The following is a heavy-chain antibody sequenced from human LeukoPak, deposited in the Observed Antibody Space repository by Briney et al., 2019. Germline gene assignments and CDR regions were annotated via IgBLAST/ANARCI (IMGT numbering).Heavy chain of an antibody. D-gene: IGHD6-19*01. CDR1: GYTFTGYY. CDR3: AREQWLDYCMDV. J-gene: IGHJ6*03. Sequence: ASVKVSCKASGYTFTGYYMHWVRQAPGQGLEWMGWINPNSGGTNYAQKFQGRVTMTRDTSISTAYMELSRLRSDDTAVYYCAREQWLDYCMDVWGKGTTVTVSS. V-gene: IGHV1-2*02. CDR2: INPNSGGT.